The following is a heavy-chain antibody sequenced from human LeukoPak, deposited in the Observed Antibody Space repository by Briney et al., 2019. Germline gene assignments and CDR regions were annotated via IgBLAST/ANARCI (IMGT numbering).Heavy chain of an antibody. Sequence: SSETLSLTCTVSGGSISSYYWSWIRQSPGKGLEWIGYIYYTGSTNYNPSLKSRVTISLDTSKNQFSLKLRSVTAADTAMYYCASDSSGYYYYFDNWGQGTLVTVSS. V-gene: IGHV4-59*01. J-gene: IGHJ4*02. CDR1: GGSISSYY. CDR3: ASDSSGYYYYFDN. CDR2: IYYTGST. D-gene: IGHD3-22*01.